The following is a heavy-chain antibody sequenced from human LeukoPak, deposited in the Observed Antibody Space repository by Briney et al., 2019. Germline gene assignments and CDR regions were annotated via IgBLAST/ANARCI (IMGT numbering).Heavy chain of an antibody. V-gene: IGHV4-4*07. Sequence: SGTLTLTCTVSGASISTYYWSWIRQPAGKGLEWIGRRFSSGITNYNPSLKSRVTMSVDMSKNQFSLKLNSVTAADTAVYYCARDGYGSSMDVWGKGTTVTVSS. CDR3: ARDGYGSSMDV. CDR1: GASISTYY. D-gene: IGHD6-13*01. J-gene: IGHJ6*03. CDR2: RFSSGIT.